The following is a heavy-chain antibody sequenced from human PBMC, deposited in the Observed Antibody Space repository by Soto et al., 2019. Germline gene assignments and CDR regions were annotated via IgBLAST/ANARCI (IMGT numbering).Heavy chain of an antibody. CDR1: GYSISSGYY. V-gene: IGHV4-38-2*01. J-gene: IGHJ5*02. Sequence: SETLSLTCAVSGYSISSGYYWGWIRQPPGKGLEWIGSIYHSGSTYYNPSLKSRVTISVDTSKNQFSLKLSSVTAADTAVYYYARLPVLAAGGFDPWGQGTLVTVSS. CDR2: IYHSGST. CDR3: ARLPVLAAGGFDP. D-gene: IGHD3-3*02.